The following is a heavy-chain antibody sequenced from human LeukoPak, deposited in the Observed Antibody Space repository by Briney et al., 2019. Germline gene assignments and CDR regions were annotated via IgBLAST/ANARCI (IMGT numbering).Heavy chain of an antibody. V-gene: IGHV3-30*03. CDR1: GFTFNTYA. J-gene: IGHJ4*02. D-gene: IGHD4-11*01. CDR3: ARDRVREFDY. Sequence: HGGSLRLSCAASGFTFNTYAMHWVRQAPGKGLEWVALISYEGSNKYYANSMRGRFTISRDNSKNTLYLQMNSLRAEDTAMYYCARDRVREFDYWGQGTLVTVSS. CDR2: ISYEGSNK.